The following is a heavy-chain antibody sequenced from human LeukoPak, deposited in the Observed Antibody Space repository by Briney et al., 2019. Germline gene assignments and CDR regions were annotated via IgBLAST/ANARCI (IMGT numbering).Heavy chain of an antibody. V-gene: IGHV4-59*01. CDR1: GGSISSYY. CDR3: ARVPPYCGGDCYFDY. Sequence: SETLSLTCTVSGGSISSYYWSWIRQPPGKGLEWIGYIYNSGSTNYNPSLTSRVTISVDTSENQFSLKLSSVTAADTAVYYCARVPPYCGGDCYFDYWGQGTLVTVSA. D-gene: IGHD2-21*02. J-gene: IGHJ4*02. CDR2: IYNSGST.